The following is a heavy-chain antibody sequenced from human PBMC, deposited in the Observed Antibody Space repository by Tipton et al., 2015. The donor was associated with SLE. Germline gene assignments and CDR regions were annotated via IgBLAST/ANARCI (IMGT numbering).Heavy chain of an antibody. J-gene: IGHJ3*02. CDR2: IYYSGST. CDR1: GGSISSGGYY. CDR3: ARVAAYSSSSGAFDI. D-gene: IGHD6-6*01. Sequence: TLSLTCTVSGGSISSGGYYWSWFRQHPGKGLEWIGYIYYSGSTYYNPSLKSRVTISVDTSKNQFSLKLSSVTAADTAVYYCARVAAYSSSSGAFDIWGQGTMVTVSS. V-gene: IGHV4-31*03.